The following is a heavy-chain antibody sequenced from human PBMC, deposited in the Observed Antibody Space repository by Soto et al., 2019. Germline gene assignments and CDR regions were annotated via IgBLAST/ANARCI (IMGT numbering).Heavy chain of an antibody. V-gene: IGHV1-18*01. CDR3: ARHHGPTTSENWFDP. Sequence: ASVKVTCKTSGYTFFTYDISWVRQATGQGLEWMGWISTYSGDTKYAQKFQGRVTMTTDTSTTTAYLELRSLRSDDTAVYYCARHHGPTTSENWFDPWGQGTLVTVYS. J-gene: IGHJ5*02. D-gene: IGHD5-12*01. CDR1: GYTFFTYD. CDR2: ISTYSGDT.